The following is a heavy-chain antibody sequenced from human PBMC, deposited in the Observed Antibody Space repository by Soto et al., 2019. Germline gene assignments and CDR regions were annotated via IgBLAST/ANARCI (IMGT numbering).Heavy chain of an antibody. CDR1: GFTFSSHE. CDR2: IYYSGST. D-gene: IGHD1-1*01. V-gene: IGHV4-31*02. J-gene: IGHJ4*02. Sequence: LQLVESGGGLVQPGGSLRLTCVASGFTFSSHEMNWVRQAPGKGLEWIGYIYYSGSTYYNPSLKSRVTISVDTSKNQFSLKLSSVTAADTAVYYCARGEAGGGRFDYWGQGTLVTVSS. CDR3: ARGEAGGGRFDY.